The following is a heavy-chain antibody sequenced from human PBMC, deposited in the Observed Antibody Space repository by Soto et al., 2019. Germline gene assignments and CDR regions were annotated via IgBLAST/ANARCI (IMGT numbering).Heavy chain of an antibody. CDR3: ARLPFSSYYGMDV. Sequence: SETLSLTCAVYGGSFSGYYWSWIRPPPGKGLEWIGEINHSGSTNCNPSLKSRVTISVDTSKNQFSLKPSSVTAADTAVYYCARLPFSSYYGMDVWGQGTTVTVSS. CDR1: GGSFSGYY. D-gene: IGHD2-2*01. J-gene: IGHJ6*02. V-gene: IGHV4-34*01. CDR2: INHSGST.